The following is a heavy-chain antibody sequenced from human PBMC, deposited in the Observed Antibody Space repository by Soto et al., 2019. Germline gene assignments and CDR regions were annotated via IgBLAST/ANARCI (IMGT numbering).Heavy chain of an antibody. V-gene: IGHV1-18*01. J-gene: IGHJ6*02. CDR2: ISAYNGDT. CDR1: GYTFTSYG. D-gene: IGHD6-13*01. CDR3: ARDPGPGIAAAGAYYYYYGMDV. Sequence: ASVKVSCKASGYTFTSYGISWVRQAPGQGLEWMGWISAYNGDTNYAQKPQDRVTMTTDTSTSTVYMELRSLRSDDTAVYYCARDPGPGIAAAGAYYYYYGMDVWGQGTTVTVSS.